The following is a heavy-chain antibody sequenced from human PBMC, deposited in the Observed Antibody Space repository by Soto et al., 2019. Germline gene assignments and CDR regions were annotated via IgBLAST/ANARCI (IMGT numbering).Heavy chain of an antibody. Sequence: PGGSLRLSCAASGFTFSSYSMNWVRQAPGKGLEWVSYISSSSSYTNYADSVKGRFTISRDNAKNSLYLQMNSLRAEDTAVYYCASSIPPGDFWSGYSDYYYYGMDVWGQGTTVTVSS. CDR2: ISSSSSYT. J-gene: IGHJ6*02. CDR3: ASSIPPGDFWSGYSDYYYYGMDV. CDR1: GFTFSSYS. D-gene: IGHD3-3*01. V-gene: IGHV3-21*05.